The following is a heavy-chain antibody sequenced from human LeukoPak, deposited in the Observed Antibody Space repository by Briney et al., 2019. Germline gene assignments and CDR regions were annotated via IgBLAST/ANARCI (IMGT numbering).Heavy chain of an antibody. CDR2: INAGNGNT. CDR3: ARPRYCSSTSCYLYGMDV. CDR1: GYTFTGYY. Sequence: GASVKVSCKASGYTFTGYYMHWVRQAPGQRLEWMGWINAGNGNTKYSQKFQGRVTITRDTSASTAYMELNSLRSEDTAVYYCARPRYCSSTSCYLYGMDVWGQGTTVTVSS. J-gene: IGHJ6*02. V-gene: IGHV1-3*01. D-gene: IGHD2-2*01.